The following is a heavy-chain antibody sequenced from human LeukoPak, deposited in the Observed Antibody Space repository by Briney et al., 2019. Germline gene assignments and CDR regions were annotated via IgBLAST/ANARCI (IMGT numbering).Heavy chain of an antibody. CDR3: ARGGDIVVVPAAMSRLSWFDP. D-gene: IGHD2-2*01. Sequence: PSETLSLTCTVSGGSINSYYWSWIRQPAGKGLEWIGRIYTSGSTNYNPSLKSRVTTSVDTSKNQFSLKLSSVTAADTAVYYCARGGDIVVVPAAMSRLSWFDPWGQGTLVTVSS. J-gene: IGHJ5*02. V-gene: IGHV4-4*07. CDR2: IYTSGST. CDR1: GGSINSYY.